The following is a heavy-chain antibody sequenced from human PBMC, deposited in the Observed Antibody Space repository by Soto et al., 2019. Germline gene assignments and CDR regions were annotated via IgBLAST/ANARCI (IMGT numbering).Heavy chain of an antibody. D-gene: IGHD6-13*01. CDR1: GYTFTNYG. J-gene: IGHJ4*02. CDR3: ARDPPADRGSCCDY. V-gene: IGHV1-18*01. Sequence: QVQLVQSGAEVKKPGASVKVSCKASGYTFTNYGISWMRQAPGQGLEWMGWISAYNGDTNYPHRFQGGVTVTTDTSTSTAYMELRSLRSDDTAVYYCARDPPADRGSCCDYWGQGTPVTVSA. CDR2: ISAYNGDT.